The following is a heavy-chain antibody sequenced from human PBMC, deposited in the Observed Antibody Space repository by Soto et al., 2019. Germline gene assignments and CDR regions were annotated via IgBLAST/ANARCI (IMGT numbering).Heavy chain of an antibody. Sequence: GSLRLSCAASGCSFSSNWMHWVRQAPGEGLVWVSRINSDGSSTNYADSVKGRFTISRDNAKNTLFLQMNSLRVEDTAVFYCSRGAGTTSPHLDYWGQGTLVTVSS. CDR2: INSDGSST. J-gene: IGHJ4*02. CDR1: GCSFSSNW. D-gene: IGHD1-7*01. CDR3: SRGAGTTSPHLDY. V-gene: IGHV3-74*01.